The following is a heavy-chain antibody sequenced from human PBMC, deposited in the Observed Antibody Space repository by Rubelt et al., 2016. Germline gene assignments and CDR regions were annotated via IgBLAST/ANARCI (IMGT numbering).Heavy chain of an antibody. CDR2: IYWDDDK. D-gene: IGHD1-14*01. CDR3: AYSSNHAGGIDY. J-gene: IGHJ4*02. V-gene: IGHV2-5*02. Sequence: QPPGEAPEWLALIYWDDDKRYRPSLKSRLSITKDNSKNQVVLTMTDMAPVDTATYYCAYSSNHAGGIDYWGQGTLVTVSS.